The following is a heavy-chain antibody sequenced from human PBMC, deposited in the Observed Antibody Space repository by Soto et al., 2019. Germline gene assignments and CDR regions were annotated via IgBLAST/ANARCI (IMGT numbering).Heavy chain of an antibody. D-gene: IGHD6-19*01. CDR2: ISGGGGSI. CDR1: GFTFTSYA. V-gene: IGHV3-23*01. J-gene: IGHJ4*02. CDR3: AKGYRSDWYGCLDY. Sequence: EVQLLESGGGLVQPGESLRLSCAASGFTFTSYAMSWVRQAPGKGLEWVSSISGGGGSIYYADSVKGRFTSARDNSKNTLYLQMNSLRGDATAVYYCAKGYRSDWYGCLDYWGQGTLVTVSS.